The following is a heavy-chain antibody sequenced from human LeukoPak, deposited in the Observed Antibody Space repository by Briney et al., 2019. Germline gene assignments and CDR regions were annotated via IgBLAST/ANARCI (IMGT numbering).Heavy chain of an antibody. D-gene: IGHD6-13*01. V-gene: IGHV1-18*01. CDR3: ARDSNSGGRSGYSSSWYLWFDP. CDR2: ISAYNGNT. J-gene: IGHJ5*02. Sequence: ASVKVSCKASGYTFTSYGISWVRQAPGQGLEWMGWISAYNGNTNYAQKLQGRVTMTTDTSTSTAYMELRSLRSDDTAVYYCARDSNSGGRSGYSSSWYLWFDPWGQGTLVTVSS. CDR1: GYTFTSYG.